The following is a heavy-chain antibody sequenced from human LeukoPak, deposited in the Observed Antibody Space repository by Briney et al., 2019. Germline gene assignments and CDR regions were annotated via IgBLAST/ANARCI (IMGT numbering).Heavy chain of an antibody. Sequence: GESLKISCKGSGYRFSSYWIDWVRQMPGKGLGWMGTIYPGDSDSRYSPSFQGQVTFSVDKSISTAYLQWSSLKASDTAMYYCARLEGSGSSTYYYYYGMDVWGQGTTVTVSS. V-gene: IGHV5-51*01. CDR1: GYRFSSYW. J-gene: IGHJ6*02. CDR2: IYPGDSDS. CDR3: ARLEGSGSSTYYYYYGMDV. D-gene: IGHD3-10*01.